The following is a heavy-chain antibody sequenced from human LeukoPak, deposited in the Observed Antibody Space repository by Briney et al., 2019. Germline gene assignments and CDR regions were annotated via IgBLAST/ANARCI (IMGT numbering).Heavy chain of an antibody. J-gene: IGHJ3*02. CDR1: GFTFSSYS. D-gene: IGHD3-3*01. CDR2: ISSSSSYI. CDR3: ARAYYDFWSDYYPHDAFDI. V-gene: IGHV3-21*01. Sequence: GGSLRLSCAASGFTFSSYSMNWVRQAPGKGLEWVSSISSSSSYIYYADSVKGRFTISKDNAKNSLYLQMNSLRAEDTAVYYCARAYYDFWSDYYPHDAFDIWGQGTMVTVSS.